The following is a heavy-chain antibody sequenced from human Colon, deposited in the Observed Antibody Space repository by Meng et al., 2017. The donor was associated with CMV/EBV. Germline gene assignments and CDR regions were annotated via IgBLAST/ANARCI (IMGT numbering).Heavy chain of an antibody. J-gene: IGHJ4*02. CDR1: GFDVSFYP. CDR2: ISRSGRYI. D-gene: IGHD4-23*01. V-gene: IGHV3-21*01. CDR3: ARDIGVVTPDYFDY. Sequence: SGFDVSFYPMSVVRQATGKGLEWVASISRSGRYINYRDSVKGRFTISRDNAKTSLFLQLNNTTPEDTAIYDCARDIGVVTPDYFDYWGQGTLVTVSS.